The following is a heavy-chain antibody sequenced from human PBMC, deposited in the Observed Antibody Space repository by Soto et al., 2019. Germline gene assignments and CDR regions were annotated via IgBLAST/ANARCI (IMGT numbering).Heavy chain of an antibody. D-gene: IGHD4-4*01. J-gene: IGHJ4*02. Sequence: QLQLQESGPGLVKPSETPSLTCTVSGGSISSRSYWWAWIRQPPGKGLEWIGDIYYSGSTYYNPSLKSRVTIYVDTSKNQFSLKLNSVTAADTAVYYCARHPRDDYNYGGSGIFDYWGQGTLVTVSS. V-gene: IGHV4-39*01. CDR3: ARHPRDDYNYGGSGIFDY. CDR1: GGSISSRSYW. CDR2: IYYSGST.